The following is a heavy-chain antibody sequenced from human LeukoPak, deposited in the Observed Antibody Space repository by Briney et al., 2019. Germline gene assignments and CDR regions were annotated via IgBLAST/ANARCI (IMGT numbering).Heavy chain of an antibody. V-gene: IGHV1-46*01. D-gene: IGHD5-18*01. CDR3: ARASTRGYSYAG. J-gene: IGHJ4*02. Sequence: GASVKVSCKASGYTFTSYYMHWVRQAPGQGLEWMGIINPSGGSTSYAQKFQGRVTMTRDTSTSTVYMERSSLRSEDTAVYYCARASTRGYSYAGWGQGTLVTVSS. CDR2: INPSGGST. CDR1: GYTFTSYY.